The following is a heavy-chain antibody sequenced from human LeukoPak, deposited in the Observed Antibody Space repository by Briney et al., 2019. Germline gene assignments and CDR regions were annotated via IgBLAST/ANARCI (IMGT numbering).Heavy chain of an antibody. CDR2: INPSGGST. D-gene: IGHD3-10*01. V-gene: IGHV1-46*01. Sequence: ASVKVSCKSSGYTFTSYYMHWVRQAPGQGLEWMGIINPSGGSTSYAQKFQGRVTMTRDTSTSTVYMELSSLRSEDTAVYYCARAQAQAYGSGSYYIPVISGSDYWGQGTLVTVSS. J-gene: IGHJ4*02. CDR3: ARAQAQAYGSGSYYIPVISGSDY. CDR1: GYTFTSYY.